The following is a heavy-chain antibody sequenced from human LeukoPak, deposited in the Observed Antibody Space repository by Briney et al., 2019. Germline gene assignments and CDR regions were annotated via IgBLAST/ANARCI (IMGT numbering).Heavy chain of an antibody. V-gene: IGHV5-51*01. Sequence: GESLKISCKGSGYSFTSYWIGWVRQMPGKGLEWMGIIYPGDSDTRYSPSFQGQVTISADKSISTAYLQWSSLKASDTAMYYCATGTFCGGDCYSPLDYWGQGTLVTVSS. J-gene: IGHJ4*02. CDR1: GYSFTSYW. CDR3: ATGTFCGGDCYSPLDY. D-gene: IGHD2-21*02. CDR2: IYPGDSDT.